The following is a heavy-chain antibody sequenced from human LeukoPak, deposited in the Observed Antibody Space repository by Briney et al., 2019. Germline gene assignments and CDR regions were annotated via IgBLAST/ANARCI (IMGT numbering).Heavy chain of an antibody. J-gene: IGHJ4*02. CDR3: ARHADAGSYFDY. Sequence: ASVTVSCKASGYTFTDHYLQWVRQAPGQGLDGMGWITPNDCDANSAQKLQGRLTLTLDTSISTVYMELTRLTSDDTAVYYCARHADAGSYFDYWGEGTLV. D-gene: IGHD3-10*01. CDR2: ITPNDCDA. V-gene: IGHV1-2*02. CDR1: GYTFTDHY.